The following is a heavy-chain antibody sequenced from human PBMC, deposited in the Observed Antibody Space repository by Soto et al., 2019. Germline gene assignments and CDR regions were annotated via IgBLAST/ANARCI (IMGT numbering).Heavy chain of an antibody. CDR2: VYPGDSDT. CDR1: GYSFTSYW. J-gene: IGHJ6*02. CDR3: ARQSYYDSSGYYSDGYYYGMDV. D-gene: IGHD3-22*01. V-gene: IGHV5-51*01. Sequence: PGESLKISCKGSGYSFTSYWIGWVRQMPGKCLEWMGIVYPGDSDTRYSPSFQGQVTISADKSISTAYLQWSSLKASDTAMYYCARQSYYDSSGYYSDGYYYGMDVWGQGTTVTVSS.